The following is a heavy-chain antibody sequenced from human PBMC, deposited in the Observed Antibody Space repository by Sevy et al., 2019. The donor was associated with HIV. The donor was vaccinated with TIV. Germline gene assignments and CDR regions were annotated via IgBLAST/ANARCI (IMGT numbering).Heavy chain of an antibody. J-gene: IGHJ4*02. CDR3: GKVSIFGVGGFYDY. CDR2: ISGSGTST. V-gene: IGHV3-23*01. Sequence: GGSLRLFCAASGFSFSTYAMTWVRQAPGKGLEWVSGISGSGTSTYYTDSVKGRFTISRDNSKNTVYLQMNNLRAEDTAVYYCGKVSIFGVGGFYDYWGQGTLVTVSS. CDR1: GFSFSTYA. D-gene: IGHD3-3*01.